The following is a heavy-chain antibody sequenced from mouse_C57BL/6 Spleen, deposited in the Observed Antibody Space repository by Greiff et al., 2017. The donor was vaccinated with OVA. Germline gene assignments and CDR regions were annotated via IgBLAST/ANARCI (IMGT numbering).Heavy chain of an antibody. CDR1: GYTFTDYY. CDR2: INPNNGGT. J-gene: IGHJ4*01. V-gene: IGHV1-26*01. D-gene: IGHD1-1*01. CDR3: ARGEYYYGSSYAMDY. Sequence: EVQLQQSGPELVKPGASVKISCKASGYTFTDYYMNWVKQSHGKSLEWIGDINPNNGGTSYNQKFKGKATLTVDKSSSTAYMELRSLTSEDSAVYYCARGEYYYGSSYAMDYWGQGTSVTVSS.